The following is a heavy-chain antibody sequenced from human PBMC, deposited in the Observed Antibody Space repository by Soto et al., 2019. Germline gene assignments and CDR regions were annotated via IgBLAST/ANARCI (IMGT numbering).Heavy chain of an antibody. CDR3: ARAPHLLWFGELKWFDS. Sequence: SETLSLTCAVSGGSISSGGYSWSWIRQPPGKGLEWIGYIYHSGSTYYNPSLKSRVTISVDRSKNQFSLKLSSVTAADTAVYYCARAPHLLWFGELKWFDSWGQGTLVTVSS. CDR2: IYHSGST. CDR1: GGSISSGGYS. D-gene: IGHD3-10*01. J-gene: IGHJ5*01. V-gene: IGHV4-30-2*01.